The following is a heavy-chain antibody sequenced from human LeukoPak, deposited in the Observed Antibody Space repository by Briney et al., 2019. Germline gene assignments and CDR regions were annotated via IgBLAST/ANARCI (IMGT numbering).Heavy chain of an antibody. V-gene: IGHV4-4*07. Sequence: PSETLSLTCTVSGGSISSYYWSWIRQPAGKGLEWIGRIYTSGSTNYNPSLKSRVTMSVDTSKNQFSLKLSSVTAADTAVYYCARDPEYYYDSSGHIGAFGIWGQGTMVTVSS. CDR2: IYTSGST. D-gene: IGHD3-22*01. CDR3: ARDPEYYYDSSGHIGAFGI. CDR1: GGSISSYY. J-gene: IGHJ3*02.